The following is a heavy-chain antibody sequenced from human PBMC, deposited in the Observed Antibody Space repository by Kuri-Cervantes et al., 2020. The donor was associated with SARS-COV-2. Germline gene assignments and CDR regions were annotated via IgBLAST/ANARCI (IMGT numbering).Heavy chain of an antibody. D-gene: IGHD2-15*01. CDR3: ARRVGYYFDY. V-gene: IGHV5-10-1*01. Sequence: KVSCKGSGYSFTSYWISWVRQMPGKGLEWMGRIDPSDSYTNYSPSFQGHVTISADKSISTAYLQWSSPKASDTAMYYCARRVGYYFDYWGQGTLVTVSS. CDR1: GYSFTSYW. CDR2: IDPSDSYT. J-gene: IGHJ4*02.